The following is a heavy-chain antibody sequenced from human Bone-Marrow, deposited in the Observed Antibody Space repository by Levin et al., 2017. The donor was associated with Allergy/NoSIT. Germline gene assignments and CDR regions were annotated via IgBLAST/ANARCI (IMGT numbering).Heavy chain of an antibody. V-gene: IGHV4-31*03. CDR1: GGSISSGYYY. D-gene: IGHD1-20*01. CDR2: ISYSGDT. Sequence: SETLSLTCTVSGGSISSGYYYWTWIRQHPGKGLEWIGYISYSGDTYYNPSLESRLTMSMDASKNQFSLKLTSVTAADTAVYFCARDQRRKNNWNDSFDYWGQGILVTVSS. CDR3: ARDQRRKNNWNDSFDY. J-gene: IGHJ4*02.